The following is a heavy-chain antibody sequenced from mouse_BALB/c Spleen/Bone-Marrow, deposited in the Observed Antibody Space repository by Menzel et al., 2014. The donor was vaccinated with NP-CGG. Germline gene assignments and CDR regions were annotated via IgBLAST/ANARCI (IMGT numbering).Heavy chain of an antibody. J-gene: IGHJ2*01. CDR3: ARDGIDY. V-gene: IGHV1-80*01. Sequence: QVQLQQSGAELVRPGSSVKISCKASGYTFSSYWMNWVKQRPGQGLEWIVQIYPGDGDTNYNGKFKGKATLTADKSSSTAYMQLSSLTSEDSAVYFCARDGIDYWGQGTTLTVSS. D-gene: IGHD1-2*01. CDR1: GYTFSSYW. CDR2: IYPGDGDT.